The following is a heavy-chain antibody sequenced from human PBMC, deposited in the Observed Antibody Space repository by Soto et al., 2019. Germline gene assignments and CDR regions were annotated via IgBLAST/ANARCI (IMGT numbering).Heavy chain of an antibody. J-gene: IGHJ4*02. Sequence: SVKVSCKASGGTFSSYAISWVRQAPGQGLEWMGGIIPIFGTANYAQKFQGRVTITADESTSTAYMELSSLRSEGTAVYYCARSLQLWSFRVFDYWGQGTLVTVSS. CDR1: GGTFSSYA. CDR2: IIPIFGTA. CDR3: ARSLQLWSFRVFDY. D-gene: IGHD5-18*01. V-gene: IGHV1-69*13.